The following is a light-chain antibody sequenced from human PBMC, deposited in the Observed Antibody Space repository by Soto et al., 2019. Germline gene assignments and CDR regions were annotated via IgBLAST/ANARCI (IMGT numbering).Light chain of an antibody. CDR2: GNN. CDR1: SSNIGAGYD. V-gene: IGLV1-40*01. J-gene: IGLJ1*01. CDR3: AAWDDSLNEYV. Sequence: QSVLTQPPSVSGAPGQRVTISCTGSSSNIGAGYDVHWYQQLPGTAPKLLIYGNNHRPSGVPDRFSGSKSGTSASLAISGLQPEDEADYCCAAWDDSLNEYVFGDGTKLTVL.